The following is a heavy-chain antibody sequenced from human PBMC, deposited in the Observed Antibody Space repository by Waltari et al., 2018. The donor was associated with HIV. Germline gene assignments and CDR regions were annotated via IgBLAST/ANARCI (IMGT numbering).Heavy chain of an antibody. J-gene: IGHJ6*02. Sequence: EVQLVESGGGLIEPGGSLRLSCAASGLTVSSNYMSWVRQAPGKGLGWVSVIYSGGSRDYADSVKGRFTISRDNSKNTLSLHMNSLGPEDTAVYYCARDPRSSGYYGMDVWGQGTTVTVSS. CDR1: GLTVSSNY. CDR2: IYSGGSR. CDR3: ARDPRSSGYYGMDV. V-gene: IGHV3-53*01. D-gene: IGHD1-26*01.